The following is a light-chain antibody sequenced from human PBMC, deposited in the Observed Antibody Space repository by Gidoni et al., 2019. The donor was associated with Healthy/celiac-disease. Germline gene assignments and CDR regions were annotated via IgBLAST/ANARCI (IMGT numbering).Light chain of an antibody. V-gene: IGKV3-20*01. CDR2: GAS. CDR1: QSVSSSY. J-gene: IGKJ1*01. Sequence: EIVLTQSPGTLSLSPGERATLSCRASQSVSSSYLAWYQQKPGQAPRLLIYGASSRATGIPDRFSGSGSGTDFTLTISRLEPEDFAVYYCQQYGSSPWTFGQETKVEIQ. CDR3: QQYGSSPWT.